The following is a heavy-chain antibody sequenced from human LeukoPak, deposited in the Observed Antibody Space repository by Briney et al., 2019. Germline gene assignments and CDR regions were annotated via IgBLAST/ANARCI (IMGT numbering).Heavy chain of an antibody. CDR1: GFSFSGYW. J-gene: IGHJ3*02. CDR3: ARDTGRAFDI. Sequence: PGGSLRLSCAASGFSFSGYWMYWVRQAPGKGLVWVSGVKSDASSTYYVDSVKGRFTISRDNAKNTLSLQMNSLRAEDTAVYYCARDTGRAFDIWGQGTMVTVSS. D-gene: IGHD4-17*01. V-gene: IGHV3-74*01. CDR2: VKSDASST.